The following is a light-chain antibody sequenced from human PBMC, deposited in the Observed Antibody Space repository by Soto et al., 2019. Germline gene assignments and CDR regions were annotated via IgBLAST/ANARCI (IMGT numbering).Light chain of an antibody. Sequence: IQLTQSPSSLSASVGDRGTITCRASQGIRNYVAWYQQKPGKAPNVLIFAASTFPSGVPSRFSGSGSETDFTLTIRNLQPDDSATYFCQHLLSYPLTLGGGTKVDSK. CDR2: AAS. J-gene: IGKJ4*01. CDR3: QHLLSYPLT. V-gene: IGKV1-9*01. CDR1: QGIRNY.